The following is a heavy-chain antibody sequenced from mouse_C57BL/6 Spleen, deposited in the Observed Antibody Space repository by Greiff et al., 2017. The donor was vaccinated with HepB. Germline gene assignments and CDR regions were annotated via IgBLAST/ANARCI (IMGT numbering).Heavy chain of an antibody. CDR3: ARTGYYYGSSWAY. CDR2: IYPGDGDT. V-gene: IGHV1-80*01. J-gene: IGHJ3*01. D-gene: IGHD1-1*01. CDR1: GYAFSSYW. Sequence: VKLMESGAELVKPGASVKISCKASGYAFSSYWMNWVKQRPGKGLEWIGQIYPGDGDTNYNGKFKGKATLTADKSSSTAYMQLSSLTSEDSAVYFCARTGYYYGSSWAYWGQGTLVTVSA.